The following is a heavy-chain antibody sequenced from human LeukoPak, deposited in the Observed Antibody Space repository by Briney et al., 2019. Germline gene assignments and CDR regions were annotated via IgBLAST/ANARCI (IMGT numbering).Heavy chain of an antibody. Sequence: GGSLRLSCAGSGFTFGGYGMHWFRQTPGKGLEGVAVIAYDGSRAFYADSVKGRFTISRDNSKNTMSVQMDDLRAEDTAVYYCTRYNNDHFDYRGQGTLVTVSS. V-gene: IGHV3-33*01. D-gene: IGHD1-14*01. J-gene: IGHJ4*02. CDR1: GFTFGGYG. CDR3: TRYNNDHFDY. CDR2: IAYDGSRA.